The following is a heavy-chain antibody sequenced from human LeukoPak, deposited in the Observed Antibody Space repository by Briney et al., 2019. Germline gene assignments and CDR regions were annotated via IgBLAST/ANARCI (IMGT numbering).Heavy chain of an antibody. CDR3: AKDLNWNYWYGMDV. V-gene: IGHV3-23*01. Sequence: GSLRLSCAASGFTFSSYAMSWVRQAPGKGLEWVSAISGSGGSTYYADSVKGRFTISRDNSKNTLYLQMNSLRAEDTAVYYCAKDLNWNYWYGMDVWGQGTTVTVSS. J-gene: IGHJ6*02. D-gene: IGHD1-1*01. CDR2: ISGSGGST. CDR1: GFTFSSYA.